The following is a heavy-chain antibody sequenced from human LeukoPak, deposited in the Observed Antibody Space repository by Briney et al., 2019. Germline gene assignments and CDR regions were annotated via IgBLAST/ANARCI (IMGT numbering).Heavy chain of an antibody. Sequence: QPGGSLRLSCVASGFTFRRHDMNWVRQAPGKGLEWVAVISYDGSNKYYADSVKGRFTISRDNSKNTLYLQMNSLRTEDTAVYYCAKGVSSSWSNDAFDIWGQGTMVTVSS. CDR1: GFTFRRHD. V-gene: IGHV3-30*18. J-gene: IGHJ3*02. D-gene: IGHD6-13*01. CDR3: AKGVSSSWSNDAFDI. CDR2: ISYDGSNK.